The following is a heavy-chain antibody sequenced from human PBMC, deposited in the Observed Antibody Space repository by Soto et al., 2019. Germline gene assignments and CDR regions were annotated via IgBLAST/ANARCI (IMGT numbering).Heavy chain of an antibody. J-gene: IGHJ4*02. V-gene: IGHV6-1*01. Sequence: SQTLSLTCAISGDSVSSNSGAWNWIRQSPSRGLEWLGRTYYRSTWYNEYAVSVKSRITIKPDTSKNQFSLQMNSLRDEDTAVYYCATTVYYYDTSGLYWGQGTLVTVSS. CDR2: TYYRSTWYN. CDR1: GDSVSSNSGA. CDR3: ATTVYYYDTSGLY. D-gene: IGHD3-22*01.